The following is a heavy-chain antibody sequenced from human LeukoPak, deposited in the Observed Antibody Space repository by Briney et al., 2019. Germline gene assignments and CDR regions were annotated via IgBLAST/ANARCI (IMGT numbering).Heavy chain of an antibody. D-gene: IGHD3-10*01. Sequence: PGGSLRLSCAASGFTFSSYWMNWVRQAPGKGLVWVSRIASDGNSTTYADSVKGRFSISRDNAKNSLYLQMSSLRAEDTAVYYCARGGRPDYWGQGTLVTVSS. V-gene: IGHV3-74*01. J-gene: IGHJ4*02. CDR3: ARGGRPDY. CDR1: GFTFSSYW. CDR2: IASDGNST.